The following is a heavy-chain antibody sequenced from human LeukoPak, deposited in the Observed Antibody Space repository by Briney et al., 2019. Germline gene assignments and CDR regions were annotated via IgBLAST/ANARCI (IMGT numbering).Heavy chain of an antibody. Sequence: GGSLRLSCAASGFTFSSYSMNWVRQAPGKGLEWVSSISSSSSYIYYADSVKGRFTISRDNAKNSLYLQMNSLRAEDTAVYYCAREPSMIVVVTSTVDDAFDIWGQGTMVTVSS. CDR2: ISSSSSYI. J-gene: IGHJ3*02. V-gene: IGHV3-21*01. CDR1: GFTFSSYS. CDR3: AREPSMIVVVTSTVDDAFDI. D-gene: IGHD3-22*01.